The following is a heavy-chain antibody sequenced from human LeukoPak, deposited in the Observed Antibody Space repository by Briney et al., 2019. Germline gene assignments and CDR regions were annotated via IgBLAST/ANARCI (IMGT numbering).Heavy chain of an antibody. V-gene: IGHV5-51*01. CDR2: IYPGDSDT. CDR3: ARGSGSYHTAYMN. J-gene: IGHJ4*02. D-gene: IGHD1-26*01. CDR1: GYSFTSYW. Sequence: PGASLKISCKGSGYSFTSYWIGWVRQMPGKGLGWMGIIYPGDSDTRYSPSFEGQVTISADKSLSTAYLQWSSLKASDTAMYYCARGSGSYHTAYMNWGQGSPVTVSS.